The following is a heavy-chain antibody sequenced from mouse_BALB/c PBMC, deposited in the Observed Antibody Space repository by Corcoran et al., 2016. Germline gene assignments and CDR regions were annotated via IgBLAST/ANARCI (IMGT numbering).Heavy chain of an antibody. Sequence: EVQLQQSGAELVKPGASVKLSCTASGFNIKDTYMHWVKQRPEQGLEWSGRIDPANGNTKYDPKFQGKATITADTSSNTAYLQLSSLTSEDTAVYYCASSTYFDYWGQGTTLTVSS. D-gene: IGHD1-1*01. V-gene: IGHV14-3*02. CDR2: IDPANGNT. J-gene: IGHJ2*01. CDR1: GFNIKDTY. CDR3: ASSTYFDY.